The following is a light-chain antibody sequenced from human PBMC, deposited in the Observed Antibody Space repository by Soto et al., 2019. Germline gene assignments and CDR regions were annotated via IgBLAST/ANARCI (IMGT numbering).Light chain of an antibody. J-gene: IGKJ2*01. CDR1: QSVSSN. V-gene: IGKV3-15*01. CDR3: QQYNNWPPYT. CDR2: CAS. Sequence: DTVMTQSPATLSVSPGERATLSCRASQSVSSNLAWYQQKPGQAPRLLLYCASTRATGIPARCSGSGSGTEFTPTISSLQSEDCAVYYWQQYNNWPPYTFGQGTKLEIK.